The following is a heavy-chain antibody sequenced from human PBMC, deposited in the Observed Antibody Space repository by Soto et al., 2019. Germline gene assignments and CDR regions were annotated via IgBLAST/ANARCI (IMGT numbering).Heavy chain of an antibody. CDR2: ISGSGGST. D-gene: IGHD3-3*01. CDR3: AKAGTTIFGVVIGTNWFDP. J-gene: IGHJ5*02. V-gene: IGHV3-23*01. CDR1: GFTFSSYA. Sequence: EVQLLESGGGLVQPGGSLRFSCAASGFTFSSYAMSWVRQAPGKGLEWVSAISGSGGSTYYADSVKGRFTISRDNSKNTLYLQMNSLRAEDTAVYYCAKAGTTIFGVVIGTNWFDPWGQGTLVTVSS.